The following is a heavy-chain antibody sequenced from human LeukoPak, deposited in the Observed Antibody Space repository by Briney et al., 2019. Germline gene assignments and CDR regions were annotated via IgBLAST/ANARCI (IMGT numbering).Heavy chain of an antibody. V-gene: IGHV4-30-4*01. J-gene: IGHJ5*02. Sequence: SETLSLTCTVSGGSISSGDYYWSWIRQPPGKGLEWIGYIYYSGSTYYNPPLKSRVTISVDTSKNQFSLKLSSVTAADTAVYYCARSGVVVPAEPFDPWGQGTLVTVSS. CDR3: ARSGVVVPAEPFDP. CDR2: IYYSGST. D-gene: IGHD2-2*01. CDR1: GGSISSGDYY.